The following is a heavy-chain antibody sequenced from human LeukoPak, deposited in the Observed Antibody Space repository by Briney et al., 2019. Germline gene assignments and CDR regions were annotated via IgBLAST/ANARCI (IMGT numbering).Heavy chain of an antibody. V-gene: IGHV3-7*01. CDR3: ARPLMYYYGSETYFWFDP. CDR1: GFTFSSYW. Sequence: GGSLRLSCAASGFTFSSYWMSWVRQAPGKGLEWVATIKQDGSERYYVDSVKGRFTISRDNVKNSLYLQMNSLRAEDTAVYYCARPLMYYYGSETYFWFDPWGQGTPVTVSS. J-gene: IGHJ5*02. D-gene: IGHD3-10*01. CDR2: IKQDGSER.